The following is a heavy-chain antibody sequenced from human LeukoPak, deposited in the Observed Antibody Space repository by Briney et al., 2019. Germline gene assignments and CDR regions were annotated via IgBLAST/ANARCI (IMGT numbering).Heavy chain of an antibody. D-gene: IGHD6-6*01. V-gene: IGHV5-51*01. CDR3: ARHEYSSSFLLDY. CDR2: IYPGDSDT. Sequence: GESLKISCKASGYSFTSYWTGWVRQMPGKGLEWMGIIYPGDSDTRYSPSFQGQVTVSADKSISTAYLQWSSLKASDTAMYYCARHEYSSSFLLDYWGQGTLVTVSS. CDR1: GYSFTSYW. J-gene: IGHJ4*02.